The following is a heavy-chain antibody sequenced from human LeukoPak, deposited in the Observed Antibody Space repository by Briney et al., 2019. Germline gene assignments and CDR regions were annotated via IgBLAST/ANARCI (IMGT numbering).Heavy chain of an antibody. J-gene: IGHJ4*02. V-gene: IGHV4-38-2*02. D-gene: IGHD6-13*01. CDR2: IYHSGST. CDR1: GYSISSGYY. CDR3: ARGVWVDY. Sequence: SETLSLTCTVSGYSISSGYYWGWIRQPPGKGLEWIGSIYHSGSTYYNPSLKSRVTISVDTSKNQFSLKLSSVTAADTAVYYCARGVWVDYWGQGTLVTVSS.